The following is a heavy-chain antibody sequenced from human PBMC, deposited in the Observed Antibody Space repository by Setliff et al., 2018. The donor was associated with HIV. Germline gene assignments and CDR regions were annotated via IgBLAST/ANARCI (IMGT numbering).Heavy chain of an antibody. CDR2: INSDGSST. Sequence: GGSLRLSCATSGFTFSSYWMHWVRQAPGKGLVWVSRINSDGSSTSYADSVKGRFTISRDNAKNTLYLQMNSLRAEDTAVYYCAREGYCSGGSCYRAFDYWGQGTLVTVSS. CDR3: AREGYCSGGSCYRAFDY. J-gene: IGHJ4*02. V-gene: IGHV3-74*01. CDR1: GFTFSSYW. D-gene: IGHD2-15*01.